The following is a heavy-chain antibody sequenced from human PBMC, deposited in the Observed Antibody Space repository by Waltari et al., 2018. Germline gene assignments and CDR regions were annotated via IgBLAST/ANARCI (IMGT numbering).Heavy chain of an antibody. Sequence: QLQLQESGPGLVKPSETLSFTCPVSGGSLSSRSYYWGWIRQPPGKGLEWIGSIYYSGSTYYNPSLKSRVTISVDTSKNQFSLKLSSVTAADTAVYYCATKRESSASGFDYWGQGTLVTVSS. CDR3: ATKRESSASGFDY. V-gene: IGHV4-39*01. CDR2: IYYSGST. CDR1: GGSLSSRSYY. D-gene: IGHD6-19*01. J-gene: IGHJ4*02.